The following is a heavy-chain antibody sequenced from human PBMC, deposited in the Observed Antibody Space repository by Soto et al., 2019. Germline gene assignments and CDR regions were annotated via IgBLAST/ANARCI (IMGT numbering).Heavy chain of an antibody. CDR2: ISYDGSNK. CDR1: GFTFSSYG. J-gene: IGHJ6*02. CDR3: AKDGITIFGVVPGMDV. D-gene: IGHD3-3*01. Sequence: TGGSLRLSCAASGFTFSSYGMHWVRQAPGKGLEWVAVISYDGSNKYYADSVKGRFTISRDNSKNTLYLQMNSLRAEDTAVYYCAKDGITIFGVVPGMDVWGQGTTVTVSS. V-gene: IGHV3-30*18.